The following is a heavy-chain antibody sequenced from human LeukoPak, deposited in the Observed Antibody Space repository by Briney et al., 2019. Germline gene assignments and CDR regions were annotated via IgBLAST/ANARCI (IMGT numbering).Heavy chain of an antibody. J-gene: IGHJ4*02. CDR1: GFTLSCYG. Sequence: WGSLRISCGASGFTLSCYGLHWVRQAPGKGLGWVAFIRYDGSDNYYADSVKGRFTISRDNSKNTLYLQMNSLRAEDTAVYYCAKDKGPTYYFDYWGQGTLVTVSS. CDR3: AKDKGPTYYFDY. V-gene: IGHV3-30*02. CDR2: IRYDGSDN.